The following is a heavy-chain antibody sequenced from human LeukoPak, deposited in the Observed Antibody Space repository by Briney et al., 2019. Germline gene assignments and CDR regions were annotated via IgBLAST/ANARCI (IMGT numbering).Heavy chain of an antibody. CDR3: ARGGPGDGYNFIQFDY. V-gene: IGHV1-2*02. CDR2: INPNSGGT. CDR1: GYTFTGYY. Sequence: ASVNVSCKASGYTFTGYYMHWVRQAPGQGLEWMGWINPNSGGTNYAQKFQGRVTMTRDTSISTAYMELSRLRSDDTAVYYCARGGPGDGYNFIQFDYWGQGTLVTVSS. D-gene: IGHD5-24*01. J-gene: IGHJ4*02.